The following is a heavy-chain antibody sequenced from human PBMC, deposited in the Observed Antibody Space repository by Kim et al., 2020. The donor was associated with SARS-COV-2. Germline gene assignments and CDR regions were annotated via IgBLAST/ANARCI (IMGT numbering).Heavy chain of an antibody. D-gene: IGHD2-2*01. Sequence: GESLKISCKGSGYSFTSYWIGWVRQMPGKGLEWMGIIYPGDSDTRYSPSFQGQVTISADKSISTAYLQWSSLKASDTAMYYCARPLVPAANYFDYWGQGTLVTVSA. CDR1: GYSFTSYW. V-gene: IGHV5-51*01. CDR3: ARPLVPAANYFDY. J-gene: IGHJ4*02. CDR2: IYPGDSDT.